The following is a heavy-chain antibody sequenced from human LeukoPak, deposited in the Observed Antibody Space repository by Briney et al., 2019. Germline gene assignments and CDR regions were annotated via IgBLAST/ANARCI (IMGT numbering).Heavy chain of an antibody. J-gene: IGHJ4*02. V-gene: IGHV3-30*04. CDR1: GFTFSSYA. D-gene: IGHD1-26*01. CDR2: ISYDGSNK. Sequence: SGGSLRLSCAASGFTFSSYAMHWVRQAPGKGLEWVAVISYDGSNKYYADSVKGRFTISRDNSKNTLYLQMNSLRAEDTAVYYCATEHRGSYLDYWGQGTLVTVSS. CDR3: ATEHRGSYLDY.